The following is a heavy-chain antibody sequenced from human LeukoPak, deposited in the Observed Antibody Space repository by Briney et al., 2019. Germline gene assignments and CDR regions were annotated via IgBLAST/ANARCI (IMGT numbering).Heavy chain of an antibody. V-gene: IGHV4-39*01. D-gene: IGHD3-3*01. CDR1: GGSISNSSYY. Sequence: SETLSLTCTVSGGSISNSSYYWGWIRQPPGKGLEWIGSIYYSGSTYYNPSLKSRVTISVDTSKNQFSLKLSSVTAADTAVYYCARHWGAGIIFGVVDDDFDIWGQGTMVTVSS. CDR3: ARHWGAGIIFGVVDDDFDI. J-gene: IGHJ3*02. CDR2: IYYSGST.